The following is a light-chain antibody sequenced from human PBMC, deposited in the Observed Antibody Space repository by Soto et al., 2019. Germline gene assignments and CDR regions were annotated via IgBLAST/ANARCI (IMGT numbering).Light chain of an antibody. CDR1: QSVSSN. V-gene: IGKV3-15*01. Sequence: EIVMTQSPATLSVSPGERATLSCRASQSVSSNLAWYQQKPGHAPRLLIYGASTRATGIPARFSGSGSGTEFTLTISSLQSEDFAFYYCQQYNNWPPFTVGPGTKVDIK. CDR2: GAS. CDR3: QQYNNWPPFT. J-gene: IGKJ3*01.